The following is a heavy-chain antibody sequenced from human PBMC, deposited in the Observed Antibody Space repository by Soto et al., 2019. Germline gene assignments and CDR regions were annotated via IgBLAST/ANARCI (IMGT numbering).Heavy chain of an antibody. Sequence: QVQLLQSGTELRQPGSSVTISCTPSGGTFISSAFAWVRQAPGGRIEWMGGIIPILGTIKYAEKFLGRVTIRADDSSRTAFLELSSLTVDDTAVYFCAKKNPHGDSNKAWLDPWGQGTLVTVST. CDR3: AKKNPHGDSNKAWLDP. V-gene: IGHV1-69*01. J-gene: IGHJ5*02. CDR2: IIPILGTI. D-gene: IGHD2-8*01. CDR1: GGTFISSA.